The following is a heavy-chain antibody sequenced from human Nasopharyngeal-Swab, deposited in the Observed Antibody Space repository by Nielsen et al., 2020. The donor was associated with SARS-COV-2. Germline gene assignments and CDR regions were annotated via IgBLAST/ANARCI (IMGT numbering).Heavy chain of an antibody. CDR1: GFTFSDHY. Sequence: GESLKISCAASGFTFSDHYMDWVRQAPGKGLEWVGRTRNKANSYTTEYAASVKGRFTISRDDSENSVYLQMNSLKTEDTAVYYCTRGGASAKYCFDYWGQGTLVTVSS. V-gene: IGHV3-72*01. D-gene: IGHD6-13*01. CDR3: TRGGASAKYCFDY. CDR2: TRNKANSYTT. J-gene: IGHJ4*02.